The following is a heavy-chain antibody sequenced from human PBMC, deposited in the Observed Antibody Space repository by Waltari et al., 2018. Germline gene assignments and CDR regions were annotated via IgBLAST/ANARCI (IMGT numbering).Heavy chain of an antibody. Sequence: EVQLLESGGGLVQPGGSLRLSCAASGFTFSSYAMSWVPQALADGLEWVPAIRGSGGSTYDADSVKGRVTISRDNSKNTLYLQRNSQRAEETAVYYCAKCPVTPTWATNIVLMVYAPHRYFDYWGQGTLVTGSS. D-gene: IGHD2-8*01. CDR2: IRGSGGST. CDR3: AKCPVTPTWATNIVLMVYAPHRYFDY. J-gene: IGHJ4*02. CDR1: GFTFSSYA. V-gene: IGHV3-23*01.